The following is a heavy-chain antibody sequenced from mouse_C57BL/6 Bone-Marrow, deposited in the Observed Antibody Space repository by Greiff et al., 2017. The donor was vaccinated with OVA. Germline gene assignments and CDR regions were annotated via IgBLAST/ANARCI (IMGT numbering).Heavy chain of an antibody. CDR1: GYTFTSYW. V-gene: IGHV1-55*01. Sequence: QVQLQQPGAELVKPGASVKMSCKASGYTFTSYWITWVKQRPGKGLEWIGDIYPGSGSTNYNEKFKSKATLTVDTSSSTAYMQLSSLTSEDSAVYYCASPLITTVTYFDVWGTGTTVTVSS. CDR2: IYPGSGST. D-gene: IGHD1-1*01. CDR3: ASPLITTVTYFDV. J-gene: IGHJ1*03.